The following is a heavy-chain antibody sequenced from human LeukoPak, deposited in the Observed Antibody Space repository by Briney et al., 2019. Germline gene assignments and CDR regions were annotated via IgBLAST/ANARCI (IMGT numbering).Heavy chain of an antibody. CDR3: ARLQDYYDSSGYPLGGYFDY. V-gene: IGHV3-21*01. D-gene: IGHD3-22*01. CDR2: ISSSSSYI. J-gene: IGHJ4*02. CDR1: GLTFNDYW. Sequence: GGSLRLSCAASGLTFNDYWMSWVRQAPGKGLEWVSSISSSSSYIYYADSVKGRFTISRDNAKNSLYLQMNSLRAEDTAVYYCARLQDYYDSSGYPLGGYFDYWGQGTLVTVSS.